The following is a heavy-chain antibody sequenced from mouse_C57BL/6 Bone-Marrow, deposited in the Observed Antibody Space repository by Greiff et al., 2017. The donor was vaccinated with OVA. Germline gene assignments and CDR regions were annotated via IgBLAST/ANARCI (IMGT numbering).Heavy chain of an antibody. J-gene: IGHJ4*01. V-gene: IGHV1-42*01. Sequence: VQLKESGPELVKPGASVKISCKASGYSFTGYYMNWVKQSPEKSLEWIGEINPSTGGTTYNQKFKAKATLTVDKSSSTAYMQLKSLTSEDSAVYYCARGLYYSNYYAMDYGGQGTSVTVSS. D-gene: IGHD2-5*01. CDR1: GYSFTGYY. CDR3: ARGLYYSNYYAMDY. CDR2: INPSTGGT.